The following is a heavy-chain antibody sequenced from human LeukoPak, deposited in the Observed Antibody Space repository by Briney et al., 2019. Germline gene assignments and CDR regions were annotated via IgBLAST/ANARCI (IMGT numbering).Heavy chain of an antibody. CDR1: GFTFRIYW. J-gene: IGHJ4*02. CDR3: ARGYCTGSSCSRSY. Sequence: GGSLRLSCAASGFTFRIYWMNWVRQAPGKGLEWLANIKQGGSDKNYVDSVKGRFIISRDNAKNSLYLQMNSPRAEDTAVYYCARGYCTGSSCSRSYWGQGTLVTVSS. CDR2: IKQGGSDK. V-gene: IGHV3-7*01. D-gene: IGHD2-2*01.